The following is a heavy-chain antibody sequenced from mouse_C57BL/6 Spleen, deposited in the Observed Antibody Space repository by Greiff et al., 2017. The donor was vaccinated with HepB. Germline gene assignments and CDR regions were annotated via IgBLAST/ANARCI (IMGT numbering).Heavy chain of an antibody. D-gene: IGHD1-1*01. CDR2: IDPANGNT. J-gene: IGHJ1*03. Sequence: EVQRVESVAELVRPGASVKLSCTASGFNIKNTYMHWVKQRPEQGLEWIGRIDPANGNTKYAPKFQGKATITADTSSNTAYLQLSSLTSEDTAIYYCARDYYGSSYGYFDVWGTGTTVTVSS. V-gene: IGHV14-3*01. CDR1: GFNIKNTY. CDR3: ARDYYGSSYGYFDV.